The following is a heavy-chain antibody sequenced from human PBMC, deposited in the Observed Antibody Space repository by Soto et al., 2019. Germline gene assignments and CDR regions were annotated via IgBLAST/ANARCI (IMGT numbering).Heavy chain of an antibody. D-gene: IGHD1-7*01. Sequence: EASVKVSCKASGGTFSSYAISWVRQAPGQGLEWMGGIIPIFGTANYAQKFQGRVTITADKSTSTAYMELSSLRSEDTAVYYCARDSLAITGPTRSTFDPWGQGTLITVS. J-gene: IGHJ5*02. V-gene: IGHV1-69*06. CDR2: IIPIFGTA. CDR3: ARDSLAITGPTRSTFDP. CDR1: GGTFSSYA.